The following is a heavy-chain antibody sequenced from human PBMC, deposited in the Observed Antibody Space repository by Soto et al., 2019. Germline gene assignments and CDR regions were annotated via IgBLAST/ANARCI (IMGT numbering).Heavy chain of an antibody. CDR3: GRGSLITMIVNY. CDR2: INPSGGSS. J-gene: IGHJ4*02. D-gene: IGHD3-22*01. CDR1: GYTFTSYF. V-gene: IGHV1-46*01. Sequence: QVQLVQSGAEVKKPGASVKVSSKASGYTFTSYFLHWVRQAPGQGLEWMGIINPSGGSSSYAQKFQGRVTMTRDTSTNTVSMELNSLRSEDTAVYYCGRGSLITMIVNYWGQGTLVTVSS.